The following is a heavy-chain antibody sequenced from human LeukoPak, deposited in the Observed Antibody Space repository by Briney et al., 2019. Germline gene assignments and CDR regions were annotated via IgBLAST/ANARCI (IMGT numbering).Heavy chain of an antibody. CDR1: RYTFTSYY. CDR2: IKPIGGTT. J-gene: IGHJ3*02. V-gene: IGHV1-46*01. D-gene: IGHD6-19*01. Sequence: SVKASCKPSRYTFTSYYMHWVRQAPGQGLEWMGIIKPIGGTTSYAQKFQGRVAMTRDTSTSTVYMELSSLSSEDTAVYYCARGGRERYSSGWTDAFGIWGQGTMVTVSS. CDR3: ARGGRERYSSGWTDAFGI.